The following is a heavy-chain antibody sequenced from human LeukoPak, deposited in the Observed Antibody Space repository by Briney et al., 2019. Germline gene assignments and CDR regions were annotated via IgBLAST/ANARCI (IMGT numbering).Heavy chain of an antibody. Sequence: PGGSLRLSCAASGFTFSSYSMNWVRQAPGKGLEWVAVLSSDGVTKYFADSVKGRFTMSRDNSQNTLYLQMNSLRPEDTAVYYCARGGTSIWYGYFHHGGQGTLVTVSS. CDR2: LSSDGVTK. CDR3: ARGGTSIWYGYFHH. CDR1: GFTFSSYS. V-gene: IGHV3-30*03. J-gene: IGHJ1*01. D-gene: IGHD6-13*01.